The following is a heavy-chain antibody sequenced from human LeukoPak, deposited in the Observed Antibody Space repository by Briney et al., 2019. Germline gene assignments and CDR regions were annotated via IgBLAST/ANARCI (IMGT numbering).Heavy chain of an antibody. D-gene: IGHD2-15*01. CDR1: GGSISSSSYY. V-gene: IGHV4-39*07. CDR2: IYYSGST. J-gene: IGHJ6*03. Sequence: SETLSLTCTVSGGSISSSSYYWGWIRQPPGKGLEWIGSIYYSGSTYYNPSLKSRVTISVDTSKNQFSLNLSSVTAADTAVYYCAGMGAGYCSGGSCYYYYYYMDVWGKGTTVTVSS. CDR3: AGMGAGYCSGGSCYYYYYYMDV.